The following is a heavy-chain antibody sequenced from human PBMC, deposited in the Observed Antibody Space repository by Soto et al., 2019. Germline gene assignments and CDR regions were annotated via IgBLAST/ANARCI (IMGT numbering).Heavy chain of an antibody. Sequence: ASVKVSCKASGYTFTAYYMHWVRQAPGQGLEWMGWINPNTGDTDYAQKFQGWVTMTRDTAISTVYMELTRLKSDDTAVYFCAREILSGTKDFDYWGQGTLVTVSS. D-gene: IGHD1-26*01. J-gene: IGHJ4*02. CDR3: AREILSGTKDFDY. V-gene: IGHV1-2*04. CDR1: GYTFTAYY. CDR2: INPNTGDT.